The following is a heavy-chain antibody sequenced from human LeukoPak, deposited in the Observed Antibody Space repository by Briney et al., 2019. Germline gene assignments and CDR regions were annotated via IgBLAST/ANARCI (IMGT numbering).Heavy chain of an antibody. Sequence: GESLKISFKGSGYSFTSYWISWVRQMPGKGLEWVGRIDPSDSYTNYSPSFQGHVTISADKSISTAYLQWSSLKASDTAMYYCARQYSSSRLTEGTFDYWGQGTLVTVSS. CDR3: ARQYSSSRLTEGTFDY. J-gene: IGHJ4*02. V-gene: IGHV5-10-1*01. CDR2: IDPSDSYT. D-gene: IGHD6-13*01. CDR1: GYSFTSYW.